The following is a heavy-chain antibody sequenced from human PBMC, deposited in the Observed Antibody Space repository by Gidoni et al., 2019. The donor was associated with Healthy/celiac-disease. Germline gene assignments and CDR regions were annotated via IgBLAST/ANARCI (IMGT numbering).Heavy chain of an antibody. CDR1: GFPFSSYS. V-gene: IGHV3-48*01. CDR2: ISSSSRTI. D-gene: IGHD5-18*01. Sequence: ELQLLELGGGLVQPGGSLRPPFPASGFPFSSYSMNWVRQAPGKGLEWVSYISSSSRTIYYADSVKGRFTISRDNAKNSLYLQMNSLRAEDTAVYYCASVGYSYGYDDYWGQGTLVTVSS. CDR3: ASVGYSYGYDDY. J-gene: IGHJ4*02.